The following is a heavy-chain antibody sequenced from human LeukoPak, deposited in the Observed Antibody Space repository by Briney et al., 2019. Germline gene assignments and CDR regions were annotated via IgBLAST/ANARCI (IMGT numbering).Heavy chain of an antibody. CDR2: ISGSGGST. D-gene: IGHD5-12*01. V-gene: IGHV3-23*01. CDR1: GFTFSRYD. CDR3: ARGPSGYHNT. J-gene: IGHJ4*02. Sequence: GGSLRLSCAASGFTFSRYDMSWVHQAPGKGLEWVSAISGSGGSTYYADSVKGRFTISRDNSKNTLYLQMNSLRAEDTAVYYCARGPSGYHNTGGQGTLVTVSS.